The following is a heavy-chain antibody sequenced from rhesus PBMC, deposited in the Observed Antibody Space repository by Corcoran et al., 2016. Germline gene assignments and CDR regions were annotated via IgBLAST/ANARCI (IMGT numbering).Heavy chain of an antibody. Sequence: QVQLQESGPGLVKPSETLSLTCAVSGGSVSSSNWWSWIRQPPGKGLEWIGYISGSSGSTYYNPSLKSRVTISTDTSKNQFSLKLSSVTAADTAVYYCARDLVPSHYGLDSWGQGVVVTVSS. CDR1: GGSVSSSNW. CDR3: ARDLVPSHYGLDS. J-gene: IGHJ6*01. D-gene: IGHD1-38*01. V-gene: IGHV4-65*01. CDR2: ISGSSGST.